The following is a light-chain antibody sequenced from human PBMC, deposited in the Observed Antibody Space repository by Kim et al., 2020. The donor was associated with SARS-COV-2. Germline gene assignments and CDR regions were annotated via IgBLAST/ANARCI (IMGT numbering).Light chain of an antibody. Sequence: AVGQTVRITCQGDSLRSYYASWYQQKPGQAPVLVIYGKNNRPSGTPDRFSGSSSGNTASLTITGAQAEDEADYYCNSRDSSGNHLVFGTGTKVTVL. CDR2: GKN. CDR3: NSRDSSGNHLV. V-gene: IGLV3-19*01. J-gene: IGLJ1*01. CDR1: SLRSYY.